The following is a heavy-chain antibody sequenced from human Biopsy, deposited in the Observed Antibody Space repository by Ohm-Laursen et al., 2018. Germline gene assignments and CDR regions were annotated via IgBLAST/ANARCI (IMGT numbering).Heavy chain of an antibody. CDR3: ARWETTLGRSFDY. CDR1: GHTFTSHD. J-gene: IGHJ4*02. CDR2: MSPNTGNT. V-gene: IGHV1-8*01. Sequence: ASVTASCTASGHTFTSHDINCARQATGHGLEWKGWMSPNTGNTVYAQRFQDRVTVTSDTSTGTAYMELTSLTSDDTAVYFCARWETTLGRSFDYWGQGTLVAVSS. D-gene: IGHD1-26*01.